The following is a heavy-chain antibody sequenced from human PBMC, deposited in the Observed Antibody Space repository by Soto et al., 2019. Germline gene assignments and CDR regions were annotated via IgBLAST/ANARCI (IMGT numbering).Heavy chain of an antibody. J-gene: IGHJ5*02. D-gene: IGHD4-4*01. CDR2: INHSGST. CDR1: GGSFSGYY. CDR3: ARRTDYSNRPNMQNNWLDP. V-gene: IGHV4-34*01. Sequence: SETLSLTCVVYGGSFSGYYWSWIRQPPGKGLEWIGEINHSGSTNYNPSLKSRVTISVDTSKNQFSLKLSSVTAADTAVYYCARRTDYSNRPNMQNNWLDPWGQGTLVTVSS.